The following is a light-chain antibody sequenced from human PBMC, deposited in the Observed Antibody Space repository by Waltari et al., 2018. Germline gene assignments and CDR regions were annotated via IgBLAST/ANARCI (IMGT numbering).Light chain of an antibody. CDR3: QQRRNWPWT. V-gene: IGKV3-11*01. CDR1: QNIDSY. J-gene: IGKJ1*01. Sequence: ETVLTQSPATLSLSPGDRATFPCRASQNIDSYLAWYQQKPGQALRFLIFDAFTRPTGIPARFSGSRSETDFNLTISSLESEDFAIYYCQQRRNWPWTFGQGTRVEIK. CDR2: DAF.